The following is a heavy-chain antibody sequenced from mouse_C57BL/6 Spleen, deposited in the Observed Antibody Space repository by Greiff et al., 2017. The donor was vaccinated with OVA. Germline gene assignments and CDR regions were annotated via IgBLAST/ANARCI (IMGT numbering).Heavy chain of an antibody. V-gene: IGHV14-1*01. CDR1: GFNIKDYY. D-gene: IGHD2-1*01. CDR2: IDPEDGDT. Sequence: VQLQQSGAELVRPGASVKLSCTASGFNIKDYYMHWVKQRPEQGLEWIGRIDPEDGDTEYAPKFQGKATMTADTSSNTAYLQLSSLTSEDTAVYYCTTLIYYGNSYYAMDYWGQGTSVTVSS. J-gene: IGHJ4*01. CDR3: TTLIYYGNSYYAMDY.